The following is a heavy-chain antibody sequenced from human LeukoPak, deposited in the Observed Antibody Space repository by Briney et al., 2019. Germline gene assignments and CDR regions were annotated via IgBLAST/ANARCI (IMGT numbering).Heavy chain of an antibody. CDR1: GYTFTSYG. D-gene: IGHD3-22*01. V-gene: IGHV1-18*01. CDR2: ISAYNGNT. J-gene: IGHJ4*02. Sequence: ASVKVSCKASGYTFTSYGISWVRQAPGQGLEWMGWISAYNGNTNYAQKLQGRVTMTTDTSTSTAYMELRSLRSDDTAVYYCARDYYDSSGYYYFDYWGQGTLVTVSS. CDR3: ARDYYDSSGYYYFDY.